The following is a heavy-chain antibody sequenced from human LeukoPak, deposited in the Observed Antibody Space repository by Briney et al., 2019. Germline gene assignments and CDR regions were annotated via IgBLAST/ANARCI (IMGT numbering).Heavy chain of an antibody. CDR1: GFTFSSYA. V-gene: IGHV3-30-3*01. CDR3: AKSDWFDP. J-gene: IGHJ5*02. CDR2: ISYDGSNK. Sequence: GGSLRLSCAASGFTFSSYAMHWVRQAPGKGLEWVAVISYDGSNKYYADSVKGRFTISRDNAKNTLYLQMDSLRVEDTAVYYCAKSDWFDPWGQGTLVTVSS.